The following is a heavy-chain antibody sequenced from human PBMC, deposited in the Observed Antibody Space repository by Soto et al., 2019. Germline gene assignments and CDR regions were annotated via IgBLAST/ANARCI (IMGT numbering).Heavy chain of an antibody. CDR3: ASGWYYDILTGYPITY. Sequence: QGQLGQSGAEVKKPGSSVKVSCKASVGTFSSYAISWVRQAPGQGLEWMGGIIPIFGTANYAHQFQGRFTITEDKSTIPAYMELSSLRCEDSAVYYCASGWYYDILTGYPITYWGQGTLVSVSS. CDR1: VGTFSSYA. J-gene: IGHJ4*02. D-gene: IGHD3-9*01. CDR2: IIPIFGTA. V-gene: IGHV1-69*06.